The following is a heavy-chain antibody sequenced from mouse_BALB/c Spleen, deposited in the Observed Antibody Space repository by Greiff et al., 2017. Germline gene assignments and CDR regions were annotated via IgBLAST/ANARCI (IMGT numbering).Heavy chain of an antibody. Sequence: QVQLKESGAELVRPGTSVKVSCKASGYAFTNYLIEWVKQRPGQGLEWIGVINPGSGGTNYNEKFKGKATLTADKSSSTAYMQLSSLTSDDSAVYFCARALLSADWYFDVWGAGTTVTVSS. J-gene: IGHJ1*01. V-gene: IGHV1-54*01. CDR3: ARALLSADWYFDV. CDR1: GYAFTNYL. CDR2: INPGSGGT. D-gene: IGHD2-1*01.